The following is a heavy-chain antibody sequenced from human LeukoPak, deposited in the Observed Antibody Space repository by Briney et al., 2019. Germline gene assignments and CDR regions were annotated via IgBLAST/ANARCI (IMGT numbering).Heavy chain of an antibody. Sequence: ASVKVSCKASGYTFTSYGISWVRQAPGQGLEWMGWISAYNGNTNYAQKLQGRVTMTTDTSTSTAYMELRSLRSDDTAVYCCARDLPLYYYDSSGYQSTNDYWGQGTLVTVSS. D-gene: IGHD3-22*01. CDR1: GYTFTSYG. CDR2: ISAYNGNT. V-gene: IGHV1-18*01. J-gene: IGHJ4*02. CDR3: ARDLPLYYYDSSGYQSTNDY.